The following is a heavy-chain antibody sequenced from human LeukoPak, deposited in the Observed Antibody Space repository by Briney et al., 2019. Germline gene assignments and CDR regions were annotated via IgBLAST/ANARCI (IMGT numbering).Heavy chain of an antibody. D-gene: IGHD6-19*01. CDR3: ARDQAVAGTGDY. V-gene: IGHV4-39*07. Sequence: PSETLSLTCTVSGGSISSSSYYWGWIRQPPGKGLEWIGSIYYSGSTYYNPSLKSRVTISVDTSKNRFSLKLSSVTAADTAVYYCARDQAVAGTGDYWGQGTLVTVSS. CDR2: IYYSGST. J-gene: IGHJ4*02. CDR1: GGSISSSSYY.